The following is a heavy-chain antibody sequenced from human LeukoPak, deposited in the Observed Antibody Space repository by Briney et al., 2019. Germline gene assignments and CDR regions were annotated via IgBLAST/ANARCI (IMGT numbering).Heavy chain of an antibody. V-gene: IGHV3-48*03. J-gene: IGHJ4*02. D-gene: IGHD2-21*02. CDR2: ISDSGTTK. Sequence: GGSLRLSCGASGLTFRNYEMNWVRQAPGKGLEWISYISDSGTTKNYADSVKGRFAVSRDNAKNSLYLQMNSPRAEDTAVYYCARDPEVTTDSSGGFDYWGQGTRVTVSS. CDR3: ARDPEVTTDSSGGFDY. CDR1: GLTFRNYE.